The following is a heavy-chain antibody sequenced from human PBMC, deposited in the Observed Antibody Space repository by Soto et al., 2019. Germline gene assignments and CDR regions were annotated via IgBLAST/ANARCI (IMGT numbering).Heavy chain of an antibody. V-gene: IGHV1-2*02. D-gene: IGHD4-17*01. CDR3: ARLRTVTTYSGVCY. J-gene: IGHJ4*02. CDR2: INPNSGGT. Sequence: ASVKVSCKASVYTFTGYYMHWVRQAPGQGLEWMGWINPNSGGTNYAQKFQGRVTMTRDTSISTAYMELSRLRSDDTAVYYCARLRTVTTYSGVCYWGQGTLVTGS. CDR1: VYTFTGYY.